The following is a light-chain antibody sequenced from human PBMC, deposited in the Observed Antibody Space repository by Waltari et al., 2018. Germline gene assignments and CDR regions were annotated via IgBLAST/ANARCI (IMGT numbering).Light chain of an antibody. V-gene: IGLV1-40*01. CDR3: QSFDSSLNAVL. Sequence: QSVLTQPPSVSGAPGQRVTISCTGSSSNIGAGYDVHWYQQFPGTAPKLLIYHNSNRHSGVPDRFSGSKSGTSASLAITGLLAEDEADYYCQSFDSSLNAVLFGGGTKLTVL. CDR2: HNS. CDR1: SSNIGAGYD. J-gene: IGLJ2*01.